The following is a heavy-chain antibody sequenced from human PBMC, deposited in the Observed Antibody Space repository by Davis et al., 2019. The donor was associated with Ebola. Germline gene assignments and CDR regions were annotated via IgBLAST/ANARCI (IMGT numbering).Heavy chain of an antibody. Sequence: GGSLRLSCSASGFTFSSYAMNWVRQAPGKGLEWVSYISSSSSTIYYADSVKGRFTISRDNAKNSLYLQMNSLRDEDTAVYYCASSRYRFLEWLLYNWFDPWGQGTLVTVSS. J-gene: IGHJ5*02. D-gene: IGHD3-3*01. CDR1: GFTFSSYA. V-gene: IGHV3-48*02. CDR3: ASSRYRFLEWLLYNWFDP. CDR2: ISSSSSTI.